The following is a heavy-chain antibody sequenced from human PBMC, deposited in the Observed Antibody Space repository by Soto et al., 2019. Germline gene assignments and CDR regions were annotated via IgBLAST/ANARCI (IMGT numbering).Heavy chain of an antibody. CDR1: GFTFSSYG. D-gene: IGHD1-26*01. CDR2: ISGSGSST. CDR3: AKKWGVGTTTHFYFDY. Sequence: WGSLRLSCAASGFTFSSYGMSWVRQAPGKGLEWVSGISGSGSSTYYADSVKGRFAISRDQSKNTLYLQMNSLRADDTAIYYCAKKWGVGTTTHFYFDYWGLGTLVTVSS. J-gene: IGHJ4*02. V-gene: IGHV3-23*01.